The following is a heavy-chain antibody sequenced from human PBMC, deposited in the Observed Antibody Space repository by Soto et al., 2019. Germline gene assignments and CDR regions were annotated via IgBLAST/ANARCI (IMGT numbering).Heavy chain of an antibody. V-gene: IGHV4-31*03. Sequence: QVQLQESGPGLVKPSQTLSLTCTVSGGSISSGTSYWSWIRQRPGKGLEWIGYIFYSGIFYYTPSVRGRVMILADTSKNQFTLRLSSVTAADTAVYYCARAPETPSILGVALPYFFDYWGQGALVTVSS. J-gene: IGHJ4*02. D-gene: IGHD3-3*01. CDR3: ARAPETPSILGVALPYFFDY. CDR1: GGSISSGTSY. CDR2: IFYSGIF.